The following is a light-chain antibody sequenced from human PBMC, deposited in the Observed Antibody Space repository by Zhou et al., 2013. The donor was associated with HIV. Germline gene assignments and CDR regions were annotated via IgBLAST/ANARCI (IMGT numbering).Light chain of an antibody. J-gene: IGKJ2*01. CDR2: KVS. CDR1: QSLVHSDGNTY. V-gene: IGKV2-30*02. Sequence: DVVMTQSPLSLPVTLGQPASISCRSSQSLVHSDGNTYLNWFQQRPGQSPRRLIYKVSNRASGVPDRFNGGGTGTAFTLNISRVEAEDVGVYYCMQGTHWPPYTFGPGTKLEI. CDR3: MQGTHWPPYT.